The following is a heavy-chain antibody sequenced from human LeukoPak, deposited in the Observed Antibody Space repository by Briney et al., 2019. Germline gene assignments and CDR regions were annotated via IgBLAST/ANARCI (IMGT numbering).Heavy chain of an antibody. D-gene: IGHD3-22*01. CDR1: GGTFSSYA. V-gene: IGHV1-69*05. J-gene: IGHJ4*02. CDR3: ARDSVPYYYDSSGYYYFDY. CDR2: IIPILGTA. Sequence: SVKVSCKASGGTFSSYAISWVRQAPGQGLEWMGGIIPILGTANYAQKFQGRVTITTDESTSTAYMELSSLRSENTAVYYCARDSVPYYYDSSGYYYFDYWGQGTLVTVSS.